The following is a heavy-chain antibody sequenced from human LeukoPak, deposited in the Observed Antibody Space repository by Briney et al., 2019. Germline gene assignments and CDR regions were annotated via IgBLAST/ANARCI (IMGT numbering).Heavy chain of an antibody. Sequence: ASVKVSCTASGYTFTSYAIHWVRQAPGQRLEWMGWINAGNGNTKYSQKFQGRVTITRDTSASTAYMELSSLRSEDTAVYYCARLTYYYDSSGQNWFDPWGQGTLVTVSS. CDR3: ARLTYYYDSSGQNWFDP. V-gene: IGHV1-3*01. J-gene: IGHJ5*02. CDR2: INAGNGNT. CDR1: GYTFTSYA. D-gene: IGHD3-22*01.